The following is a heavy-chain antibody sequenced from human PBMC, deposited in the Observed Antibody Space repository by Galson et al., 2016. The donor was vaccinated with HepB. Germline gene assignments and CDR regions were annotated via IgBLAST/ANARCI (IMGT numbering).Heavy chain of an antibody. CDR2: ISSSSSCI. Sequence: SLRLSCAASGFTFSSYSMNRVRQAPGKGLEWVSSISSSSSCIYYADSVKGRFTISRGNAKNSLYLQMNSLRAEDTAVYYCARDGYYDSSGYYYDDYYYGMDVWGQGTTVTVSS. V-gene: IGHV3-21*01. CDR1: GFTFSSYS. CDR3: ARDGYYDSSGYYYDDYYYGMDV. D-gene: IGHD3-22*01. J-gene: IGHJ6*02.